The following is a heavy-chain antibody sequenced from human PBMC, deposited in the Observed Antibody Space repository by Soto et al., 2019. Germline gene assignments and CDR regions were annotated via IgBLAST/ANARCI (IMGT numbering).Heavy chain of an antibody. CDR3: ARELPGPQQLVPAHGMDV. J-gene: IGHJ6*02. CDR1: GFTFSSYA. CDR2: ISYDGSNK. D-gene: IGHD6-13*01. V-gene: IGHV3-30-3*01. Sequence: WGSLRLSCAASGFTFSSYAMHWVRQAPGKGLEWVAVISYDGSNKYYADSVKGRFTISRDNSKNTLYLQMNSLRAEDTAVYYCARELPGPQQLVPAHGMDVWGQGTTVTVS.